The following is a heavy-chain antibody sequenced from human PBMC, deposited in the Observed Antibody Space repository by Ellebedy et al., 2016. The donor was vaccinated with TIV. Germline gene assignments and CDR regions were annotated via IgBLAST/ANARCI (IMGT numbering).Heavy chain of an antibody. CDR1: GFMFSRFW. D-gene: IGHD1-7*01. Sequence: PGGSLRLSCAASGFMFSRFWMNWVRQAPGKGLEWVAKIKEDGSEKYDVDSVKGRFTISRDNAKHSVYLQMNSPRVEDTAVYYCAKEPKLSAGPWYFDLWGRGTLVTVSS. V-gene: IGHV3-7*01. J-gene: IGHJ2*01. CDR3: AKEPKLSAGPWYFDL. CDR2: IKEDGSEK.